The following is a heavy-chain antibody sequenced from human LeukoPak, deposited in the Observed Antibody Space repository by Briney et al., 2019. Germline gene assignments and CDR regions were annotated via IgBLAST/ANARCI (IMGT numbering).Heavy chain of an antibody. D-gene: IGHD6-13*01. CDR3: AKDLGLRVAADY. V-gene: IGHV3-30*18. J-gene: IGHJ4*02. CDR1: GFTFSSYG. Sequence: QPGGSLRLSCAASGFTFSSYGMHWVRQAPGKGLEWVAVISYDGSNKYYADSAKGRFTISRDNSKNTLYLQMNSLRAEDTAVYYCAKDLGLRVAADYWGQGTLVTVSS. CDR2: ISYDGSNK.